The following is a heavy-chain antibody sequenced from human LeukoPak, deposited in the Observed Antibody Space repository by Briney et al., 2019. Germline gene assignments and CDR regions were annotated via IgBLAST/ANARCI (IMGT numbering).Heavy chain of an antibody. J-gene: IGHJ4*02. CDR2: IIPIFGTA. CDR3: ARGPISGAYCGGDCYSWYFDY. Sequence: GASVKVSCKASGGTFSSYATSWVRQAPGQGLEWMGGIIPIFGTANYAQKFQGRVTITTDESTSTAYMELSSLRSEDTAVYYCARGPISGAYCGGDCYSWYFDYWGQGTLVTVSS. V-gene: IGHV1-69*05. CDR1: GGTFSSYA. D-gene: IGHD2-21*02.